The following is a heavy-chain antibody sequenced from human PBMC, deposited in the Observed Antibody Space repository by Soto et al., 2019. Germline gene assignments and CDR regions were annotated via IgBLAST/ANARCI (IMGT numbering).Heavy chain of an antibody. V-gene: IGHV4-39*01. CDR3: ARQMGSSSYVIAVAGGGDY. J-gene: IGHJ4*02. CDR2: IYYSGST. CDR1: GGSISSSSYY. Sequence: SETLSLTCTVSGGSISSSSYYWGWIRQPPGKGLEWIGSIYYSGSTYYNPSLKSRVTISVDTSKNQFSLKLSSVTAADTAVYYCARQMGSSSYVIAVAGGGDYWGQGTLVTVSS. D-gene: IGHD6-19*01.